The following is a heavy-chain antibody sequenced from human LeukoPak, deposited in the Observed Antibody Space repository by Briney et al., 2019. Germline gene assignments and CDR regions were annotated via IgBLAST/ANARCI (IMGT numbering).Heavy chain of an antibody. Sequence: GGTLRLSCAASGFPFSNYGMSWVRQAPGKGLEWVSAISPSGGITYYTDSVRGRFTISRDNSKNTVSLQMNSLRGEDTAVYYCAKDDDWGRFKDWGQGTLVTVSS. D-gene: IGHD3-16*01. CDR3: AKDDDWGRFKD. CDR2: ISPSGGIT. V-gene: IGHV3-23*01. J-gene: IGHJ1*01. CDR1: GFPFSNYG.